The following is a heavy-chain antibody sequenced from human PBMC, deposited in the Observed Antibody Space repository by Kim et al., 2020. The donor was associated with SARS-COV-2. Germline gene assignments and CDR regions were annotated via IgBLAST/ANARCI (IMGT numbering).Heavy chain of an antibody. CDR2: MNPNSGNT. Sequence: ASVKVSCKASGYTFTSYDINWVRQATGQGLEWMGWMNPNSGNTGYAQKFQGRVTMTRNTSISTAYMELSSLRSEDTAVYYCASCFYGSDFLPYYYYGMDVWGQGTTVTVSS. CDR3: ASCFYGSDFLPYYYYGMDV. J-gene: IGHJ6*02. CDR1: GYTFTSYD. V-gene: IGHV1-8*01. D-gene: IGHD3-10*01.